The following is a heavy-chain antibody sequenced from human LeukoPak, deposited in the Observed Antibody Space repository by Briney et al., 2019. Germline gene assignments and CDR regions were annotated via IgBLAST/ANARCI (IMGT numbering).Heavy chain of an antibody. CDR3: ARDVTIAARPGY. CDR2: INPNSGGT. V-gene: IGHV1-2*02. D-gene: IGHD6-6*01. Sequence: GASVKVSCKASGYTFTGYYMHWVRQAPGQGLEWMGWINPNSGGTNYAQKFQGRVTMSRDTSISTAYMELSRPISDDTAVYYCARDVTIAARPGYWGQGTLVTVSS. J-gene: IGHJ4*02. CDR1: GYTFTGYY.